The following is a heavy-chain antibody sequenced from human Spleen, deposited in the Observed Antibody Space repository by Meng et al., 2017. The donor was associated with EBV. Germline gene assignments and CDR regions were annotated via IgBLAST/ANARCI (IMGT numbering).Heavy chain of an antibody. Sequence: QVQLQESGPGLVKPSGTLSVTCDVSGGSIRETKWWSWARQTPGRGLEWVGYIYDSGSTQYNPSLKSRVTISVDTSKNQFSLKLSSVTAADTAVYYCVREKYGDSAGRDYWGLGTRGTVAS. CDR2: IYDSGST. D-gene: IGHD4-17*01. CDR3: VREKYGDSAGRDY. CDR1: GGSIRETKW. V-gene: IGHV4-4*02. J-gene: IGHJ4*02.